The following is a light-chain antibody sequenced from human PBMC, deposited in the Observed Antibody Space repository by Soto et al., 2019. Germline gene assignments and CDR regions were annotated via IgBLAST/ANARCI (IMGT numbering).Light chain of an antibody. J-gene: IGLJ7*01. CDR2: EVS. Sequence: QSALTQPASVSGSPGQSITISCTGTSSDVGSHNLVSWYQQHPGHAPKLMIYEVSKRPLGVSTRFSASKAGNTAPLTISGLQAEDEAEYYCCSYGGSRAVFGGGTQLTV. V-gene: IGLV2-23*02. CDR1: SSDVGSHNL. CDR3: CSYGGSRAV.